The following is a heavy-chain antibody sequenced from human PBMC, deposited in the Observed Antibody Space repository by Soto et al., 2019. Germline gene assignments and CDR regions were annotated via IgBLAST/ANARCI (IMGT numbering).Heavy chain of an antibody. Sequence: QVQLQQWGAGLLKPSETLSLTCAVYGGSFSGYYWSWIRQPPGKGLEWIGEINHSGSTNYNPSLKSRVTISVDTSKNQFSLKLSSVTAADTAVHYCARGPVHDYIWGSYRSASFDYWGQGTLVTVSS. V-gene: IGHV4-34*01. J-gene: IGHJ4*02. D-gene: IGHD3-16*02. CDR1: GGSFSGYY. CDR2: INHSGST. CDR3: ARGPVHDYIWGSYRSASFDY.